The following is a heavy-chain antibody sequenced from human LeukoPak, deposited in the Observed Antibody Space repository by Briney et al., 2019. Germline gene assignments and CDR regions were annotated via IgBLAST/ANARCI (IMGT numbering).Heavy chain of an antibody. CDR3: ARDSGMVRGTDDY. D-gene: IGHD3-10*01. J-gene: IGHJ4*02. Sequence: ASVKVSCKASGYTFTNYGISWVRQAPGQGLEWMGWINAYNGNTNYAEKFQGRVTMTTDTSTSTAYMELRSLRSEDTAVYYCARDSGMVRGTDDYWGQGTLVTVSS. V-gene: IGHV1-18*01. CDR1: GYTFTNYG. CDR2: INAYNGNT.